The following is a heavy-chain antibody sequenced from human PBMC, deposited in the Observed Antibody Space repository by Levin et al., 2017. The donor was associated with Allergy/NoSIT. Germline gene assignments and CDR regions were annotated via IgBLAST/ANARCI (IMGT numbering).Heavy chain of an antibody. CDR2: IKQDGSEK. J-gene: IGHJ4*02. CDR1: GFTFSSYW. V-gene: IGHV3-7*01. Sequence: GSLRLSCAASGFTFSSYWMSWVRQAPGKGLEWVANIKQDGSEKYYVDSVKGRFTISRDNAKNSLYLQMNSLRAEDTAVYYCARWSQYCSSTSCSDLDYWGQGTLVTVSS. D-gene: IGHD2-2*01. CDR3: ARWSQYCSSTSCSDLDY.